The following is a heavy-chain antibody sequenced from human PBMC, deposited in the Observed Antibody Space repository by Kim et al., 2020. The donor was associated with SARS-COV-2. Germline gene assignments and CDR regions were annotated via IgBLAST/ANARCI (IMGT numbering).Heavy chain of an antibody. D-gene: IGHD1-26*01. CDR1: GFTFSSYS. CDR2: ISSSSSYI. J-gene: IGHJ4*02. Sequence: GGSLRLSCAASGFTFSSYSMNWVRQAPGKGLEWVSSISSSSSYIYYADSVKGRFTISRDNAKNSLYLQMNSLRAEDTAVYYCAREAPYSGSPVFDYWGQGTLVTVSS. CDR3: AREAPYSGSPVFDY. V-gene: IGHV3-21*01.